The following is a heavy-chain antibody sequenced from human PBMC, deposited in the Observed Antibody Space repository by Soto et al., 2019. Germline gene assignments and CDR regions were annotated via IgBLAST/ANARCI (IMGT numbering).Heavy chain of an antibody. V-gene: IGHV3-15*01. J-gene: IGHJ3*02. CDR2: IKSQIDGGTT. CDR3: TTPSATTEGLRPDAFDI. D-gene: IGHD4-17*01. Sequence: EVQLVESGGGLVKPGGSLRLSCVASGFTFSYAWMSWVRQAPGKGLEWVGRIKSQIDGGTTDFAAPVKGRFTISRDDSKNTLYLQMNSLKTEDTAVYYCTTPSATTEGLRPDAFDIWGQGTMVTVSS. CDR1: GFTFSYAW.